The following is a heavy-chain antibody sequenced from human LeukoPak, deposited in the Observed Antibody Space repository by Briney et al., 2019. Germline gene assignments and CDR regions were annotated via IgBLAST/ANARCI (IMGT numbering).Heavy chain of an antibody. CDR3: ARAIAAAGAGYYYYYYGMDV. Sequence: GGSLRLSCAASGFTFSSYAMHWVRQAPGKGLEWVAVISYDGSNKYYADSVKGRFTISRDNSKNTLYLQTNSLRAEDTAVYYCARAIAAAGAGYYYYYYGMDVWGQGTTVTVSS. J-gene: IGHJ6*02. V-gene: IGHV3-30-3*01. CDR1: GFTFSSYA. D-gene: IGHD6-13*01. CDR2: ISYDGSNK.